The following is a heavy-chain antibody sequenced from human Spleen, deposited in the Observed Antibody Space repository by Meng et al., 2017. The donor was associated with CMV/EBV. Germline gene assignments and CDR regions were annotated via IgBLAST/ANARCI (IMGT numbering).Heavy chain of an antibody. CDR1: GDSIRSYH. Sequence: SETLSLTCTVSGDSIRSYHWSWIRQPPGMGLEWIGYAFHSGTTNKNPSLQSRVMISVDTSKNHFSLRLRSVAAADTAVYYCARVALGTSEAFDIWGQGTMVTVSS. CDR3: ARVALGTSEAFDI. D-gene: IGHD1-14*01. J-gene: IGHJ3*02. CDR2: AFHSGTT. V-gene: IGHV4-59*01.